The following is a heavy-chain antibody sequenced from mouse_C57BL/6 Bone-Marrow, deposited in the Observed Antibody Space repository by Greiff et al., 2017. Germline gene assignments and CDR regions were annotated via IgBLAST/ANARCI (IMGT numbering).Heavy chain of an antibody. Sequence: VQLQQSGAELVRPGASVKLSCTASGFNIKDDYMHWVKQRPEQGLEWIGWIDPENGDTEYASKFQGKATITADTSSNTAYLQLSSLTSDDTAVYYCTTRVITTGWYFDVWGTGTTVTVSS. V-gene: IGHV14-4*01. CDR1: GFNIKDDY. CDR2: IDPENGDT. D-gene: IGHD1-1*01. J-gene: IGHJ1*03. CDR3: TTRVITTGWYFDV.